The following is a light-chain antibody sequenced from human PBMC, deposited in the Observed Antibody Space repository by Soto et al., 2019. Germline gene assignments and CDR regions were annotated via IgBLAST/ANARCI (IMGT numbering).Light chain of an antibody. CDR3: SSYRNGRPLYD. V-gene: IGLV2-14*01. CDR2: EIN. J-gene: IGLJ1*01. Sequence: QSVLTQLASVSGSPGQSITISCPGTSSDVGGYIYVSWYRQDPGKAPKLMIYEINNRPSGVSNRFSGSKSGNTASLTISGLQAEDEADYYCSSYRNGRPLYDFGTGTKVTVL. CDR1: SSDVGGYIY.